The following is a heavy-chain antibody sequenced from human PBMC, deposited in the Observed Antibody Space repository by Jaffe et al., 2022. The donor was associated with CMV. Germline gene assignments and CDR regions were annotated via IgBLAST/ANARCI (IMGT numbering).Heavy chain of an antibody. CDR2: ISGSGGST. J-gene: IGHJ4*02. CDR3: AKSALGYCSSTSCEVPDY. CDR1: GFTFSSYA. V-gene: IGHV3-23*01. D-gene: IGHD2-2*01. Sequence: EVQLLESGGGLVQPGGSLRLSCAASGFTFSSYAMSWVRQAPGKGLEWVSAISGSGGSTYYADSVKGRFTISRDNSKNTLYLQMNSLRAEDTAVYYCAKSALGYCSSTSCEVPDYWGQGTLVTVSS.